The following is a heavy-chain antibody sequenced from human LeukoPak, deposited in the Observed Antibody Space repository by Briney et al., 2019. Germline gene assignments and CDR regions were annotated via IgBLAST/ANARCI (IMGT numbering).Heavy chain of an antibody. CDR1: GFTFSSYA. V-gene: IGHV3-23*01. D-gene: IGHD4-17*01. Sequence: GGSLRLSCAASGFTFSSYAMSWVRHAPGKGLEWVSAISGSGGSTYYADSVKGRFTISRDNSKNTLYLQMNSLRAEDTAVYYCAKDDGDYGVNWFDPWGQGTLVTVSS. J-gene: IGHJ5*02. CDR2: ISGSGGST. CDR3: AKDDGDYGVNWFDP.